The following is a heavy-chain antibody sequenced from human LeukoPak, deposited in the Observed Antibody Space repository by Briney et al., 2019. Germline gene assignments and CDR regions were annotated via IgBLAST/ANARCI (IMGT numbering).Heavy chain of an antibody. CDR3: ARGGVYYYDSSDTFDI. D-gene: IGHD3-22*01. CDR2: INHSGST. J-gene: IGHJ3*02. Sequence: SETVSLTCAVYGGSFSGYYWSWIRQPPGKGLEWIGEINHSGSTNYNPSLKSRVTISVDTSKNQFSLKLSSVTAADTAVYYCARGGVYYYDSSDTFDIWGQGTMVTVSS. CDR1: GGSFSGYY. V-gene: IGHV4-34*01.